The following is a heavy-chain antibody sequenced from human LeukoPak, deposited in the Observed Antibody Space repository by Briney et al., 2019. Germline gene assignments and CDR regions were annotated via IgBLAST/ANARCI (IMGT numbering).Heavy chain of an antibody. Sequence: GGSLRLSCAASGFTFSSYEMNWVRQAPGKGLEWVSYISSSGSTIYYADSVKGRFTISRDNAKNSLYLQMNSLRAEDTAVYYCARRGFSSGWYYFDYWGQVTLVTVAS. CDR3: ARRGFSSGWYYFDY. D-gene: IGHD6-19*01. CDR2: ISSSGSTI. J-gene: IGHJ4*02. V-gene: IGHV3-48*03. CDR1: GFTFSSYE.